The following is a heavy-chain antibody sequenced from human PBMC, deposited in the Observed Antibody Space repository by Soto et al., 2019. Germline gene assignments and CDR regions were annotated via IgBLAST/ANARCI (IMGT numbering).Heavy chain of an antibody. J-gene: IGHJ4*02. Sequence: GGSLRLSCAASGFTFSSYAMHWVRQAPGKGLEWAAVISCDGSNKYYADSVKGRFTISRDNSKNTLYLQMNSLRAEDTAVYYCATYYYDSSGYYFPPQHFDYWGQGTLVTVSS. CDR2: ISCDGSNK. CDR3: ATYYYDSSGYYFPPQHFDY. CDR1: GFTFSSYA. V-gene: IGHV3-30-3*01. D-gene: IGHD3-22*01.